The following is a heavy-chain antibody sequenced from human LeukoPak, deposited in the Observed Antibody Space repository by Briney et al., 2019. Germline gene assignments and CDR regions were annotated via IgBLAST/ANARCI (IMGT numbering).Heavy chain of an antibody. CDR3: ARVNLGQLLYWYFDL. V-gene: IGHV4-59*01. CDR1: DGSISTFY. D-gene: IGHD4-23*01. CDR2: THYSGTT. Sequence: SQTLSLTCAVSDGSISTFYWSWIRQPPGKGLEWNGYTHYSGTTYYNPSLKSRVTMSVNTSKHQFSLEMTSVTAADTAVYYCARVNLGQLLYWYFDLWGRGTLVTVSS. J-gene: IGHJ2*01.